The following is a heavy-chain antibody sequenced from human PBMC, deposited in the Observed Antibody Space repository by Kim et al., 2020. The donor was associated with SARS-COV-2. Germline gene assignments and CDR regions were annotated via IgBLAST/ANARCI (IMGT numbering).Heavy chain of an antibody. J-gene: IGHJ4*02. CDR3: AKVMKSGYYYGSGSALFDY. Sequence: GGSLRLSCAASGFTFDDYAMHWVRQAPGKGLEWVSGISWNSGSIGYADSVKGRFTISRDNAKNSLYLQMNSLRAEDTALYYCAKVMKSGYYYGSGSALFDYWGQGTLVTVSS. CDR1: GFTFDDYA. V-gene: IGHV3-9*01. D-gene: IGHD3-10*01. CDR2: ISWNSGSI.